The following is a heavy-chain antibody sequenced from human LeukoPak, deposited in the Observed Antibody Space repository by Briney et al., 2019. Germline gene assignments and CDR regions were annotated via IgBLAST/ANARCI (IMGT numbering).Heavy chain of an antibody. CDR1: GFTFSSYW. J-gene: IGHJ4*02. CDR2: ISSSSSYM. V-gene: IGHV3-21*01. CDR3: ARDLVRVILTFDY. Sequence: PGGSLRLSCAASGFTFSSYWMHWVRQAPGKGLEWVSSISSSSSYMYYADSVKGRFTISRDNAKNSLYLQMNSLRAEDTAVYYCARDLVRVILTFDYWGQGTLVTVSS. D-gene: IGHD3-16*01.